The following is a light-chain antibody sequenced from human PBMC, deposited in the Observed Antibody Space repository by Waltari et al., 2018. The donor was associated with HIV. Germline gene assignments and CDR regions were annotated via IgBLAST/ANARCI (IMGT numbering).Light chain of an antibody. V-gene: IGLV1-47*01. J-gene: IGLJ3*02. CDR1: TSNIETQW. Sequence: QSVLTQPPSASGTPGQTVTIPCSGSTSNIETQWVYWYQQLPGTAPKLLIYRNYKRPSGVPERFSVSKSGASASLVISGLRSEDEADYYCEAWDSTLKETLFGGGTKLTVL. CDR2: RNY. CDR3: EAWDSTLKETL.